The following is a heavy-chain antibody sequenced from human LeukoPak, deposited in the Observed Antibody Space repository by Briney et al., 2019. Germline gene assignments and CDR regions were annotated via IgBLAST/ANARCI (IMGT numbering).Heavy chain of an antibody. CDR2: ISGGGGST. Sequence: GGSLRLSCAASGFTFSSYAMSWVRQAPGKGLEWVSAISGGGGSTYYADSVKGRFTISRDNSKNTLYLQMNSLRAEDTAVYYCAKDRYYASWSSYGNAFDIWGQGTMVTVSS. V-gene: IGHV3-23*01. CDR3: AKDRYYASWSSYGNAFDI. J-gene: IGHJ3*02. CDR1: GFTFSSYA. D-gene: IGHD3-10*01.